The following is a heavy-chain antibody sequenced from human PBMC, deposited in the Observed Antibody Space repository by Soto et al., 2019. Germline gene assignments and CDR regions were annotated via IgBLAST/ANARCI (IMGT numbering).Heavy chain of an antibody. CDR1: GFTFSSYS. V-gene: IGHV3-48*02. Sequence: EVQLVESGGGLVQPGGPLRPSCAASGFTFSSYSMNWVRQAPGKGLEWVSYISSGSNTIYYADSVKGRFTISRDNAKNSLYLQTNSLRDEDTAVYYCARVGYSSPFDYWGQGTLLTVSS. CDR3: ARVGYSSPFDY. CDR2: ISSGSNTI. D-gene: IGHD5-18*01. J-gene: IGHJ4*02.